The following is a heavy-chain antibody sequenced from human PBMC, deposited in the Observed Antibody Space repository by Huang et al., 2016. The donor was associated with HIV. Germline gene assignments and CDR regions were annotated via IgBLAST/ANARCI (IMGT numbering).Heavy chain of an antibody. CDR2: IYYSGSP. V-gene: IGHV4-59*11. J-gene: IGHJ6*03. Sequence: QVQLQESGPGLVKPSGTLSLTCSVSGDSISSQYWGWIRPPPGKGLEWIGTIYYSGSPSYNPSLKSRVTMSVDTSKNQFSLKLNSVTAADTAVYYCARYDVLTGANYYMDVWGRGITVIVSS. CDR3: ARYDVLTGANYYMDV. D-gene: IGHD3-9*01. CDR1: GDSISSQY.